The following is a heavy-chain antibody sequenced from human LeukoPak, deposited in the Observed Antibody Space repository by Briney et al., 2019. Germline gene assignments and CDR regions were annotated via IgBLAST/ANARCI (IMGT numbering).Heavy chain of an antibody. J-gene: IGHJ4*02. CDR3: ARDAQQQLEYFDY. CDR1: GFTFDDYA. Sequence: GGSLRLSCAASGFTFDDYAMHWVRQAPGKGLEWVSGISWNSGSIGYADSVKGRFTISRDNSKNTLYLQMNSLRAEDTAVYYCARDAQQQLEYFDYWGQGTLVTVSS. CDR2: ISWNSGSI. V-gene: IGHV3-9*01. D-gene: IGHD6-13*01.